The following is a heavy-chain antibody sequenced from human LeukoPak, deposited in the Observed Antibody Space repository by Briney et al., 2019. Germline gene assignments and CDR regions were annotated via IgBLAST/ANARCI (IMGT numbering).Heavy chain of an antibody. D-gene: IGHD6-19*01. V-gene: IGHV3-30-3*01. J-gene: IGHJ4*02. CDR3: ARLIAVAGTDY. Sequence: GGSPRLSCAASGFTFSSYAMHWVRQAPGKGLEWVAVISYDGSNKYYADSVKGRFTISRDNSKNTLYLQMNSLRAEDTAVYYCARLIAVAGTDYWGQGTLVTVSS. CDR1: GFTFSSYA. CDR2: ISYDGSNK.